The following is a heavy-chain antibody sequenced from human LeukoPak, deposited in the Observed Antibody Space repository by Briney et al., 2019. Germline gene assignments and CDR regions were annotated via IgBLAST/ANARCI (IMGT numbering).Heavy chain of an antibody. D-gene: IGHD3-3*01. CDR2: IRYDGSNK. CDR1: GFTFSSYG. CDR3: AKSKPITIFGVVHR. J-gene: IGHJ4*02. Sequence: GGSLRLSCAASGFTFSSYGMHWVRQAPGKGLEWVAFIRYDGSNKYYADSVKGRLTISRDNSKNTLYLQMNSLRAEDTAVYYCAKSKPITIFGVVHRWGQGTLVTVSS. V-gene: IGHV3-30*02.